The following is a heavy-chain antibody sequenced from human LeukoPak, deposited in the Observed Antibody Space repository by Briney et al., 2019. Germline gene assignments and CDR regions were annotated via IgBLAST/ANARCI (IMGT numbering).Heavy chain of an antibody. J-gene: IGHJ5*02. D-gene: IGHD3-22*01. Sequence: SETLSLTCTVSGGSISSSSYCWGWIRQPPGKGLEWIGSIYYSGSTYYNPSLKSRVTISVDTSKNQFSLKLSSVTAADTAVYYCARGLPLPTRYYYDSSGYPTHWFDPWGQGTLVTVSS. CDR2: IYYSGST. CDR3: ARGLPLPTRYYYDSSGYPTHWFDP. V-gene: IGHV4-39*07. CDR1: GGSISSSSYC.